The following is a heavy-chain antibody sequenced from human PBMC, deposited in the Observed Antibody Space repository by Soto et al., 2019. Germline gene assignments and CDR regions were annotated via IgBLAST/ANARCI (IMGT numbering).Heavy chain of an antibody. V-gene: IGHV4-30-2*01. J-gene: IGHJ4*02. CDR2: IYHSGST. CDR3: ASRFVDSATGYFDR. D-gene: IGHD5-12*01. CDR1: GGSIINGNYS. Sequence: SETLSLTXLVSGGSIINGNYSWTWIRQPPGKALEWIGYIYHSGSTYYNPSLRSRVTLSVDRSKNQFSLNMKSMTAADTAVYYCASRFVDSATGYFDRWGQGTLVTVSS.